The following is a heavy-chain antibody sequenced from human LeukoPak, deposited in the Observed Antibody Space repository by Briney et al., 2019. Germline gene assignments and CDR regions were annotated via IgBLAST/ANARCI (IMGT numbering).Heavy chain of an antibody. CDR1: GGSISSSSYY. D-gene: IGHD2/OR15-2a*01. V-gene: IGHV4-39*01. CDR3: ARLATRFRAFNI. CDR2: IYYSGST. Sequence: SETLSLTCTVSGGSISSSSYYWGWIRQPPGKGLEWIGSIYYSGSTYYNPSLKSRVTISVDTSKNQFSLKLSSVTAADTAVYYCARLATRFRAFNIWGQGTMVTVSS. J-gene: IGHJ3*02.